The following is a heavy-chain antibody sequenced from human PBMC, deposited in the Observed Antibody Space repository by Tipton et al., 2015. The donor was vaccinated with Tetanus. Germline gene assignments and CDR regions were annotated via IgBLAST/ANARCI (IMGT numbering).Heavy chain of an antibody. J-gene: IGHJ4*02. V-gene: IGHV4-31*03. Sequence: LRLSCTVSGGSISSGGYYWSWIRQHPGKGLEWIGYIYYSGSTYYNPSLKSRVTISVDTSKNQFSLKLSSVTAADTAVYFCARGVWFGPGPKYYFDYWGQGTLVTVSS. CDR1: GGSISSGGYY. D-gene: IGHD3-10*01. CDR3: ARGVWFGPGPKYYFDY. CDR2: IYYSGST.